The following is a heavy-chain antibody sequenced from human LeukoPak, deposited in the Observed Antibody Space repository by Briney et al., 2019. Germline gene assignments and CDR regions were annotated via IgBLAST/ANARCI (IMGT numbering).Heavy chain of an antibody. V-gene: IGHV4-34*01. D-gene: IGHD3-16*02. J-gene: IGHJ4*02. CDR3: ARQNYDYVWGSYRPQDLFDY. CDR1: GGSFSGYY. CDR2: INHSGST. Sequence: SETLSLTCAVYGGSFSGYYWSWIRQPPGKGLEWIGEINHSGSTNYNPSLKSRVTISVDTSKNQFSLKLSSVTAADTAVYYCARQNYDYVWGSYRPQDLFDYWGQGTLVTVSS.